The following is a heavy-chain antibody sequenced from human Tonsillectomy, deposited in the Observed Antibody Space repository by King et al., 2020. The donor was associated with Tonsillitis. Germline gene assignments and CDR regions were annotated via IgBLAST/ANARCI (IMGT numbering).Heavy chain of an antibody. CDR2: INPNRRGP. CDR1: GYTFTGYY. J-gene: IGHJ5*02. Sequence: QLVQSGAEVKKPGASVKVSCKAAGYTFTGYYMHWGRQAPGQGLEWMGWINPNRRGPNYAKKFLGKVTMTRDTSISPAYMELSRLRSDDTAVYYCARVRRCSSTSCYREGWFDPWGQGTLVTVSS. CDR3: ARVRRCSSTSCYREGWFDP. V-gene: IGHV1-2*02. D-gene: IGHD2-2*01.